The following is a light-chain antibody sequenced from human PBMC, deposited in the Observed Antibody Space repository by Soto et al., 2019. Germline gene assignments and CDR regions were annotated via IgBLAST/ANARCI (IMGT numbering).Light chain of an antibody. CDR1: ETVRTN. CDR2: GAS. V-gene: IGKV3-15*01. J-gene: IGKJ2*01. CDR3: QQYYNWPADT. Sequence: IVMTQSPVTLSVSPGERVTLSCRARETVRTNLAWFQQKPGQNPRLLIFGASTRATGIPTRFTGSGSETEFTLTIDSLQSEDLAFYYCQQYYNWPADTFGQGTKLE.